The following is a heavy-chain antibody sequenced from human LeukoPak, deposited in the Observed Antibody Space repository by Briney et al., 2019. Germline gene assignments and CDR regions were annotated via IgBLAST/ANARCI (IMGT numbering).Heavy chain of an antibody. D-gene: IGHD5-12*01. J-gene: IGHJ5*02. CDR3: ARAAPWLSPYSFDP. CDR2: IYSGGST. V-gene: IGHV3-66*01. CDR1: GFTVSSNY. Sequence: GGSLRLSCAASGFTVSSNYMSWVRQAPGKGLEWVSVIYSGGSTYYADSVKGRFTISRDNSKNTLYLQMNSLRAEDTAVYYCARAAPWLSPYSFDPWGQGTLVTVSS.